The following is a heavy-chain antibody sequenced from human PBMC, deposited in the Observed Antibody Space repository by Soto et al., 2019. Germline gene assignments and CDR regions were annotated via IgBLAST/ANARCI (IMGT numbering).Heavy chain of an antibody. CDR1: GFTFSTYN. D-gene: IGHD3-22*01. J-gene: IGHJ2*01. CDR3: ARYYDSCGPDL. Sequence: EFQLVESGGGLLQPGGSLRLSCAASGFTFSTYNMVWVRQAPGKGLEWLSYIPSTSIPIYYANSVKGRFTISRDNAKNSLYLQMNSLRAEDTAVYYCARYYDSCGPDLWGRGTLVTVSS. CDR2: IPSTSIPI. V-gene: IGHV3-48*01.